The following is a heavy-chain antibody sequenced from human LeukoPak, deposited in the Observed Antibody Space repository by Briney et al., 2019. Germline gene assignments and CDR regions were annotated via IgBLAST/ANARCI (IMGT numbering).Heavy chain of an antibody. J-gene: IGHJ4*02. D-gene: IGHD2-2*01. CDR3: AKYCSSTSCYPPGSFDY. V-gene: IGHV4-34*01. CDR1: GGSFSGYY. Sequence: PSETLSLTCAVYGGSFSGYYWSWLRQPPGKGLEWLGEINHSGSTNYNPSLKSRVTISVDTSKNQFSLKLSSVTAADTAVYYCAKYCSSTSCYPPGSFDYWGQGTLVTVSS. CDR2: INHSGST.